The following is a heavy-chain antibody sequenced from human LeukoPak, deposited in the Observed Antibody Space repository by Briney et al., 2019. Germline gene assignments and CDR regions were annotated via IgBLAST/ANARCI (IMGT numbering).Heavy chain of an antibody. D-gene: IGHD5-18*01. CDR1: GGSISSSSYY. CDR3: ARTEVWIQLWEY. Sequence: PSETLSLTCTVCGGSISSSSYYWGWIRQPPGKGLEWIGSIYYSGSTYYNPSLKSRVTISVDTSKNQFSLKLSSVTAADTAVYYCARTEVWIQLWEYWGQGTLVTVSS. CDR2: IYYSGST. J-gene: IGHJ4*02. V-gene: IGHV4-39*01.